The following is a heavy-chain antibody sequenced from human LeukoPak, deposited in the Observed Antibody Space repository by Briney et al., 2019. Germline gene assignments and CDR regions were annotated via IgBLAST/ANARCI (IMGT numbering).Heavy chain of an antibody. CDR3: ARSGRRQYGMDV. Sequence: GASVKVSYKASGYTFTSYYMHWVRQAPGQGLEWMGIINPSGGSTSYAQKFQGRVAMTRDTSTSTVYMELSSLRSEDTAVYYCARSGRRQYGMDVWGQGTTVTVSS. V-gene: IGHV1-46*01. CDR1: GYTFTSYY. J-gene: IGHJ6*02. D-gene: IGHD6-25*01. CDR2: INPSGGST.